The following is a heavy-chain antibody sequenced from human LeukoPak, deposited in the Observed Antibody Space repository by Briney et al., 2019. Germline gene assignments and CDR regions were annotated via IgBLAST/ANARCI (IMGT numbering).Heavy chain of an antibody. CDR1: GGSISSSNW. CDR2: IYHSGST. CDR3: ARDPSSHSSSSLGYFDY. V-gene: IGHV4-4*02. J-gene: IGHJ4*02. Sequence: PSETLSLTCAVSGGSISSSNWWSWVRQPPGKGLEWIGEIYHSGSTNYNPSLKSRVTISVDKSKNQFSLKLSSVTAADTAVYYCARDPSSHSSSSLGYFDYWGQGTLVTVSS. D-gene: IGHD6-6*01.